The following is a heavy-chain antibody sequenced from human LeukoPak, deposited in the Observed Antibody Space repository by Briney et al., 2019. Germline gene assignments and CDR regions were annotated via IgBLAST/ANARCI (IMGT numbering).Heavy chain of an antibody. D-gene: IGHD6-19*01. V-gene: IGHV3-9*01. CDR1: GFTFDDYA. CDR2: ISWNSGSI. J-gene: IGHJ5*02. CDR3: AKDMVFRSGWYGWFDP. Sequence: GVSLRLSCAASGFTFDDYAMHWVRQAPGKGLEWVSGISWNSGSIGYADSVKGRFTISRDNAKNSLYLQMNSLRAEDTALYYCAKDMVFRSGWYGWFDPWGQGTLVTVSS.